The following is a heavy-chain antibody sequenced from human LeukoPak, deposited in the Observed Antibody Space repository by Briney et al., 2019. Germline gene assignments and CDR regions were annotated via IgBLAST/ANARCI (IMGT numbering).Heavy chain of an antibody. J-gene: IGHJ4*02. CDR3: ASGAEGWNY. Sequence: NPGGSLRLSCAASGFTFSSYSMNWVRQAPGKGLEWVSSISSSSSYISYADSVKGRFTISRDNAKNSLYLQMNDLRAGDTAVYYCASGAEGWNYWGQGTLVTVPS. CDR2: ISSSSSYI. CDR1: GFTFSSYS. D-gene: IGHD2-15*01. V-gene: IGHV3-21*01.